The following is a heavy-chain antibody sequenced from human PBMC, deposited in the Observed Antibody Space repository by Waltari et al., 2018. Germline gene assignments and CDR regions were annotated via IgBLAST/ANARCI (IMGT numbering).Heavy chain of an antibody. Sequence: QVQLQESGPGLVKPSETLSLTCTVSGGSISSHYWSWIRQPPGKGLEWIGYIYYSGSTNYNPSLKSRVTISVDTSKNQFSLKLSSVTAADTAVYYCARVLRLYGDYADPLAFDIWGQGTMVTVSS. CDR2: IYYSGST. V-gene: IGHV4-59*11. J-gene: IGHJ3*02. CDR3: ARVLRLYGDYADPLAFDI. CDR1: GGSISSHY. D-gene: IGHD4-17*01.